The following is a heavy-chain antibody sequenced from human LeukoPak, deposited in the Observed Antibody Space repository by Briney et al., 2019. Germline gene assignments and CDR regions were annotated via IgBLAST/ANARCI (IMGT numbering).Heavy chain of an antibody. D-gene: IGHD3-22*01. Sequence: PSETLSLTCTVSGGSISSSSYYWGWIRQPPGKGLEWIGSIYYSGSTYYNPSLKSRVTISVDTSKNQFSLKLSSVTAADTAVYYCARTSSGYSYSWFDPWGQGTLVTVSS. CDR1: GGSISSSSYY. CDR3: ARTSSGYSYSWFDP. J-gene: IGHJ5*02. V-gene: IGHV4-39*01. CDR2: IYYSGST.